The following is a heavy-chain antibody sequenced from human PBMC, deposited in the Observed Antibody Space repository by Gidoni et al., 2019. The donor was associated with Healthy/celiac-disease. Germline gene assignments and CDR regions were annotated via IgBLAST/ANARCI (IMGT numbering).Heavy chain of an antibody. Sequence: QVQLVESGGGVVQPGRSLRLSCAASGFPFSSSAMHWVRQAPGKGLEWVAVISYDGSNKYYADSVKGRFTISRDNSKNTLYLQMNSLRAEDTAVYYCARAYVEQQLVDLGYNWFDPWGQGTLVTVSS. CDR1: GFPFSSSA. D-gene: IGHD6-13*01. CDR3: ARAYVEQQLVDLGYNWFDP. J-gene: IGHJ5*02. CDR2: ISYDGSNK. V-gene: IGHV3-30-3*01.